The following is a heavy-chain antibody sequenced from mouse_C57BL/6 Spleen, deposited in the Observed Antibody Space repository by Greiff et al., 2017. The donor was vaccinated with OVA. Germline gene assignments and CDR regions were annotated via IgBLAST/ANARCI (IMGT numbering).Heavy chain of an antibody. D-gene: IGHD1-1*01. Sequence: EVKVEESGGGLVQPGGSMKLSCAASGFTFSDAWMDWVRQSPEKGLEWVAEIRNKANNHATYYAESVKGRFTISRDDSKSSVYLQMNSLRAEDTGIYYCTRRDYYGYYYAMDYWGQGTSVTVSS. CDR1: GFTFSDAW. J-gene: IGHJ4*01. CDR2: IRNKANNHAT. V-gene: IGHV6-6*01. CDR3: TRRDYYGYYYAMDY.